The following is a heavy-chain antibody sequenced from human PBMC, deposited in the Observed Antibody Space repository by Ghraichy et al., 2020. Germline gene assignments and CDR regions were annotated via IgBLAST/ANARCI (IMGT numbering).Heavy chain of an antibody. D-gene: IGHD5-12*01. Sequence: ASVKVSCKASGYTFTSYGISWVRQAPGQGLEWMGWISAYNGNTKYAQKVQGRVTMTTDTSTSTAYMELRSLRFDDTAVYYCARDMWLRTSYRAFDMWGQGTMVTVSS. V-gene: IGHV1-18*01. CDR2: ISAYNGNT. J-gene: IGHJ3*02. CDR3: ARDMWLRTSYRAFDM. CDR1: GYTFTSYG.